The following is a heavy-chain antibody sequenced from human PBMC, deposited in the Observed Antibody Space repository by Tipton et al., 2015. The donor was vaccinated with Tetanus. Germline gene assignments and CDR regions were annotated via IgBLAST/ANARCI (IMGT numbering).Heavy chain of an antibody. D-gene: IGHD4-17*01. Sequence: SLRLSCAASGFTFSSYSMNWVRQAPGKGLEWVSYITTSSSTIYYADSVKGRFTISRDNAKNSLYLQMSSLRVEDTAVYYCARPTTVTSYYFGLDVWGQGTTVTVSS. CDR3: ARPTTVTSYYFGLDV. J-gene: IGHJ6*02. CDR1: GFTFSSYS. V-gene: IGHV3-48*01. CDR2: ITTSSSTI.